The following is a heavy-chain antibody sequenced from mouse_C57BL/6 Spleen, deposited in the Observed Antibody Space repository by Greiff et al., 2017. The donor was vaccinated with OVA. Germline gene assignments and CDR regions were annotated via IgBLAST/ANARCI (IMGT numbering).Heavy chain of an antibody. V-gene: IGHV1-64*01. CDR1: GYTFTSYW. J-gene: IGHJ2*01. D-gene: IGHD2-2*01. CDR2: IHPNSGST. CDR3: ARDGYDGDFDY. Sequence: QVQLQQPGAELVKPGASVKLSCKASGYTFTSYWMHWVKQRPGQGLEWIGMIHPNSGSTNYNEKFKSKATLTVDKSSSTAYMQLSSLTSEDSAVYYCARDGYDGDFDYWGQGTTLTVSS.